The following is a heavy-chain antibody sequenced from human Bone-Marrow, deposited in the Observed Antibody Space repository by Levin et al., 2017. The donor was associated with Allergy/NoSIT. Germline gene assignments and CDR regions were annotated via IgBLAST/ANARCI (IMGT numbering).Heavy chain of an antibody. D-gene: IGHD3-10*01. CDR3: AGGGTYGYYFDN. CDR1: GESFKGYY. Sequence: SETLSLTCTVYGESFKGYYWSWIRQSPGRGLEWIAEVEHTGKTNYNPSFKSRVTISVDTSKNEFSLQLHSVTAADTALYFCAGGGTYGYYFDNWGQGTLFTVSS. V-gene: IGHV4-34*01. CDR2: VEHTGKT. J-gene: IGHJ4*02.